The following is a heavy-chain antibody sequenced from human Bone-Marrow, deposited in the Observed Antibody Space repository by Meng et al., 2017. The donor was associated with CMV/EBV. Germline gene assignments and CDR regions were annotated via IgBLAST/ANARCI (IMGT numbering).Heavy chain of an antibody. CDR3: ARGSNYHEDTEFDY. J-gene: IGHJ4*01. D-gene: IGHD5-24*01. CDR2: ISSSSSYI. V-gene: IGHV3-21*01. CDR1: GFTFSSYR. Sequence: GESLKISCAASGFTFSSYRMNWVRQAPGKGLEWVSYISSSSSYIYYADSVKGRFTISRDNANTSQYLQMNILRAEDTAVYYCARGSNYHEDTEFDYWGQGTPVTVSS.